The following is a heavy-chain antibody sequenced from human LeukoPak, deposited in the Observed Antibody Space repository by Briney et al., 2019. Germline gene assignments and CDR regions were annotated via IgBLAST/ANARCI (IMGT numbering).Heavy chain of an antibody. CDR2: FYTSGST. D-gene: IGHD7-27*01. V-gene: IGHV4-61*02. J-gene: IGHJ4*02. CDR1: GGSISSGTYY. CDR3: ARGPYAWGYIDY. Sequence: PSQTLSLTCTVSGGSISSGTYYWSWIRQPARKGLEWIGRFYTSGSTTYNPSLKSRVTISVDTSKNQYSLKLSSVTAADTAVYYCARGPYAWGYIDYWGQGTLVTVSS.